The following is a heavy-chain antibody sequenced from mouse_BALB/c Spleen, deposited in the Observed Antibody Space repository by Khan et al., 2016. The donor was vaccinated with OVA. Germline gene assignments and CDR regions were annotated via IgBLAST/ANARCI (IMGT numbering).Heavy chain of an antibody. CDR3: ARRLYYGYYYAMDY. D-gene: IGHD1-2*01. CDR1: GYTFTDYN. V-gene: IGHV1S29*02. J-gene: IGHJ4*01. CDR2: IYPYNGGT. Sequence: VQLKQSGPELVKPGASVKISCKASGYTFTDYNMHWVKQSHGKSLEWIGYIYPYNGGTGYNQKFKSKATLTVDNSPSTAYMELRSLTSEDSAVYYCARRLYYGYYYAMDYWGQGTSVTVSS.